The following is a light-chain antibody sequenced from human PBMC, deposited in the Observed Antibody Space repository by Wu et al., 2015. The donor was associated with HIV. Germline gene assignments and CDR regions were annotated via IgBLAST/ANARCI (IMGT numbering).Light chain of an antibody. CDR3: QQRSNWPGT. J-gene: IGKJ1*01. CDR1: QSVSSN. CDR2: GAS. V-gene: IGKV3-15*01. Sequence: EIVMTQSPATLSVSPGERATLSCRASQSVSSNLAWYQQKPGQAPRLLIYGASTRATGIPARFSGSGSGTDFTLTISSLEPEDFAVYYCQQRSNWPGTFGQGTKVEMK.